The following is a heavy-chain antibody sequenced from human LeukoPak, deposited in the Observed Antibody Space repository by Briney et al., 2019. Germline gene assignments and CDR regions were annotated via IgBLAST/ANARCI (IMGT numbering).Heavy chain of an antibody. CDR1: GDSISSDIW. J-gene: IGHJ4*02. CDR3: ARVNWSGYYFDY. V-gene: IGHV4-4*02. Sequence: SETLSLTCAVSGDSISSDIWWNWVRQPPGKGLEWIGYIYYSGSTYYNPSLKSRVTISVDTSKNQFSLRLSSVTAADTAVYYCARVNWSGYYFDYWGQGTLVTVSS. CDR2: IYYSGST. D-gene: IGHD3-3*01.